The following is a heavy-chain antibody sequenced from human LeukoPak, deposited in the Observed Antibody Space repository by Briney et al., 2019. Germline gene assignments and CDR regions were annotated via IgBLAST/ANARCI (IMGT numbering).Heavy chain of an antibody. J-gene: IGHJ4*02. CDR1: GFTFSSYS. V-gene: IGHV3-21*01. CDR3: ARYSSSNFGY. D-gene: IGHD6-6*01. CDR2: ISSSSSYI. Sequence: GGSLRLSCAASGFTFSSYSMNWVRQAPGKGLEWVSSISSSSSYIYYAESVKGRFTISRDNAKNSLYLQMNSLRAEDTAVYYCARYSSSNFGYWGQGTLVTVSS.